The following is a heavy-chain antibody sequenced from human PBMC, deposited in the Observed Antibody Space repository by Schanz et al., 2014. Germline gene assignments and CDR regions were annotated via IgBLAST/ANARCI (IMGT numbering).Heavy chain of an antibody. V-gene: IGHV3-21*01. Sequence: EVQLVESGGGLVQPGGSLRLSCAVSGFTVSSNHMSWVRQAPGKGLEWVSSISSSGSYIHYADSVKGRFTISRDNAKNTLYLQMNSLRAGDTAVYYCARVPYGSGSYWDYWGQGTLVTVSS. CDR3: ARVPYGSGSYWDY. D-gene: IGHD3-10*01. J-gene: IGHJ4*02. CDR2: ISSSGSYI. CDR1: GFTVSSNH.